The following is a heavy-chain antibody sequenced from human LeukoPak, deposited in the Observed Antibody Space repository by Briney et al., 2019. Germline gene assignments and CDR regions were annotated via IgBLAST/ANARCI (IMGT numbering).Heavy chain of an antibody. Sequence: ASVKVSCKASGGTFSSYAISWMRQAPGQGLEWMGGIIPIFGTANYAQKFQGRVTITADESTSTAYMELSSLRSEDTAVYYCASLGGPYYFDYWGQGTLVTVSS. CDR1: GGTFSSYA. CDR2: IIPIFGTA. CDR3: ASLGGPYYFDY. D-gene: IGHD3-10*01. J-gene: IGHJ4*02. V-gene: IGHV1-69*13.